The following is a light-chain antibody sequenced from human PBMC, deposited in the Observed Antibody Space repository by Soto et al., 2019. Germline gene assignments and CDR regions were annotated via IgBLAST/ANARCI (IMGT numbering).Light chain of an antibody. V-gene: IGKV1-5*03. Sequence: DIQMTQSPSTLSASVGDRITITCRASQSISSWLAWYQQKPGKAPKLLIYEASDLESGVPSRFSGSGSGTEFTLTITSLQPDDFATYYCQQYNTYWTFDQGTKVEIK. CDR1: QSISSW. CDR3: QQYNTYWT. J-gene: IGKJ1*01. CDR2: EAS.